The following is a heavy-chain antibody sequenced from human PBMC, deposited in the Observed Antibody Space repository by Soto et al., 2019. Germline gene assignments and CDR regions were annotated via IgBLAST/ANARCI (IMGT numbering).Heavy chain of an antibody. V-gene: IGHV3-21*01. CDR3: ARGCSSASCYYY. CDR1: GFMFSSYT. CDR2: VSFRGDI. J-gene: IGHJ4*02. Sequence: GGSLRLSCTASGFMFSSYTMNWVRQAPGKGLEWVSSVSFRGDIYYADSLGGRFTISRDDAKNSLYLQMNSLRAEDTAVYYCARGCSSASCYYYWGQGTLVTVSS. D-gene: IGHD2-2*01.